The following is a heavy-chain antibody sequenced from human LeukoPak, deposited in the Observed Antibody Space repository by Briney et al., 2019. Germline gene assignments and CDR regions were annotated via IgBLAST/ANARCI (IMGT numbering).Heavy chain of an antibody. CDR2: IYPGDSDT. V-gene: IGHV5-51*01. CDR1: GYIINTYW. CDR3: ATMTNYVIAY. D-gene: IGHD3-16*01. Sequence: HGESLKISCKGSGYIINTYWIGWVRQMPGKGLEWMGLIYPGDSDTRYSPSFQGQVTISADKSISTAYLQWSSLKASDTAMYYCATMTNYVIAYWGQGTLVTVSS. J-gene: IGHJ4*02.